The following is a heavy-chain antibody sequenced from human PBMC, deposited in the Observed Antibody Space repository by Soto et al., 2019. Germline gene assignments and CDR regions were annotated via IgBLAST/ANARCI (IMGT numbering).Heavy chain of an antibody. Sequence: GGSLRLSCAGSGFTFRSYAMSWVRQAPGKGLEWVSAISGSGGSTYYADSVKGRFTISRDNSKNTLYLQMNSLRAEDTAVYYCAKTTGYSSSWYKDYWGQGTLVTVSS. CDR1: GFTFRSYA. CDR3: AKTTGYSSSWYKDY. V-gene: IGHV3-23*01. J-gene: IGHJ4*02. CDR2: ISGSGGST. D-gene: IGHD6-13*01.